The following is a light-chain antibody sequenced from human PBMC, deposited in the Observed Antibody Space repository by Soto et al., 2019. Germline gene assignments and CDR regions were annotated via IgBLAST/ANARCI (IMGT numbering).Light chain of an antibody. CDR3: QTWGTGLLV. CDR2: LNSDGRH. V-gene: IGLV4-69*01. Sequence: QPVLTQSPSASASLGASVKLTCTRSSGHRTYAIAWHQQQPEKGHRYLMNLNSDGRHTKGDGIPDRFSGSSSGTERYLTISSLQSEDEADYYCQTWGTGLLVFGGGTKVTVL. J-gene: IGLJ2*01. CDR1: SGHRTYA.